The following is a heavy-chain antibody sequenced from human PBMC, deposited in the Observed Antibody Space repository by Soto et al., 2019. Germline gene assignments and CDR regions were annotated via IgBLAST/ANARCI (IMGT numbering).Heavy chain of an antibody. CDR3: GRIRSGYDPNWFDS. CDR1: GGSISSSSYH. J-gene: IGHJ5*01. Sequence: SETLSLTCTVPGGSISSSSYHWGWIRQPPGKGLEWIANIYYSGSTYYNPSLKSRVTISVDTSKNQFSLKLTSVTAADTAVFYCGRIRSGYDPNWFDSWGQGTLVTVS. D-gene: IGHD5-12*01. CDR2: IYYSGST. V-gene: IGHV4-39*01.